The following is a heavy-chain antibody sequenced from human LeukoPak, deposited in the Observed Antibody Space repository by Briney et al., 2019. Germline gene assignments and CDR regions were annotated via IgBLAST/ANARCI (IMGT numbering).Heavy chain of an antibody. D-gene: IGHD6-19*01. Sequence: TGGSRRLSCAASGSTLSSFNMNWVRQAPGKGLEWISSISSTSSLIRYADSLKGRFTISRDNTKTSLYLQMASLRAEDTAVYYCARYNSGWNDYWGQGTLVTVSS. CDR1: GSTLSSFN. CDR2: ISSTSSLI. CDR3: ARYNSGWNDY. J-gene: IGHJ4*02. V-gene: IGHV3-21*01.